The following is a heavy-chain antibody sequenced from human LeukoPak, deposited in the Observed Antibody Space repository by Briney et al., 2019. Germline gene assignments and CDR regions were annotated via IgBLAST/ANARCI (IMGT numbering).Heavy chain of an antibody. J-gene: IGHJ4*02. CDR3: ARRRVTLVRGVDITSYYFDY. CDR1: GFTVSSNY. CDR2: INWNGGST. D-gene: IGHD3-10*01. V-gene: IGHV3-20*04. Sequence: GGSLRLSCAASGFTVSSNYMSWVRQAPGKGLEWVSGINWNGGSTGYADSVKGRFTISRDNAKNSLYLQMNSLRAEDTALYYCARRRVTLVRGVDITSYYFDYWGQGTLVTVSS.